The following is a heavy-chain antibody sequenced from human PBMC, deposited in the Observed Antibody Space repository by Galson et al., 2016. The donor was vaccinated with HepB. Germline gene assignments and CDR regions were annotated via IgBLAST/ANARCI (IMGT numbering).Heavy chain of an antibody. D-gene: IGHD7-27*01. CDR3: ARARASWGGSFNY. CDR2: INPSGGGGVT. V-gene: IGHV1-46*02. J-gene: IGHJ4*02. Sequence: SVKVSCKASGYIFNTYYMHWVRQAPGQGLEWMGVINPSGGGGVTSYAQKFQDRVTMTRDTSTSTVYMELRSLRSEDTAVYFCARARASWGGSFNYWGQGSLVTVSS. CDR1: GYIFNTYY.